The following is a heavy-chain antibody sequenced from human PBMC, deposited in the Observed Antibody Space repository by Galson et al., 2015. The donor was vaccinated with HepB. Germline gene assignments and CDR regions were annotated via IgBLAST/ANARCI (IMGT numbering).Heavy chain of an antibody. D-gene: IGHD3-22*01. Sequence: SLRLSCAASGFTFITYWMHWVRQAPGKGLVWVSRISSDGSSTNYADSVKGRFTISRDNAKNTLYLQMNSLRAEDTAVYYCATDQVPHYYGSSSYPTYWGQGILVTVSS. CDR1: GFTFITYW. J-gene: IGHJ4*02. CDR3: ATDQVPHYYGSSSYPTY. V-gene: IGHV3-74*01. CDR2: ISSDGSST.